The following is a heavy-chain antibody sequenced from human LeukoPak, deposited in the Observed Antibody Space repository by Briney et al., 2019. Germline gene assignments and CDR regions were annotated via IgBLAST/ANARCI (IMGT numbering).Heavy chain of an antibody. D-gene: IGHD6-13*01. CDR1: GGSISSSSYY. V-gene: IGHV4-39*07. Sequence: SETLSLTCTVSGGSISSSSYYWGWIRQPPGKGLEWIGRIYYSGSTYYNASLKSRVTMSVDTSKNQLSLKVISVTAADTAVHYCARGVIAAGGNDFDYWGQGTLVTVSS. CDR3: ARGVIAAGGNDFDY. J-gene: IGHJ4*02. CDR2: IYYSGST.